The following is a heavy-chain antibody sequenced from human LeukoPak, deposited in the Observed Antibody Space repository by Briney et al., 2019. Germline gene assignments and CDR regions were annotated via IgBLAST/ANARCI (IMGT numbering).Heavy chain of an antibody. V-gene: IGHV1-18*01. Sequence: ASVKVSCKASGYTFTSYGISWVRQAPGQGLEWMGWISAYNGNTNYAQKFQGRVTITRNTSISTAYMELSSLRSEDTAVYYCARYGDGRGEIDYWGQGTLVTVSS. CDR2: ISAYNGNT. CDR3: ARYGDGRGEIDY. D-gene: IGHD4-17*01. J-gene: IGHJ4*02. CDR1: GYTFTSYG.